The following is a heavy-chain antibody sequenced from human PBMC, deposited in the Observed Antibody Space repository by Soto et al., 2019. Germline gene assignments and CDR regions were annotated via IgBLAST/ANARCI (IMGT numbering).Heavy chain of an antibody. Sequence: GGSLRLSGATSGFTFSDARMNWVRQAPGKGLEWVGLIKGKADGGTVDYSAPVKGRFIISRDDSRNTLYLHMNSLKTEDTAVYYCTSAHQRGPDYWGQGTLVTVSS. V-gene: IGHV3-15*01. CDR3: TSAHQRGPDY. CDR1: GFTFSDAR. J-gene: IGHJ4*02. D-gene: IGHD5-12*01. CDR2: IKGKADGGTV.